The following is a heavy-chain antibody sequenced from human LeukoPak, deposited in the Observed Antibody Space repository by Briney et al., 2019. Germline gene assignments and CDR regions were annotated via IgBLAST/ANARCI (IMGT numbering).Heavy chain of an antibody. Sequence: PGGSLRLSCAASGFTFSSYAMSWVRQAPGKGLEWVSAISGSGGSTYYADSVKGRFTISRDNSKNTLYQQMNSLRAEDTAVYYCAKAPPKTWFGEFEYFQHWGQGTLVTVSS. CDR1: GFTFSSYA. J-gene: IGHJ1*01. CDR2: ISGSGGST. V-gene: IGHV3-23*01. CDR3: AKAPPKTWFGEFEYFQH. D-gene: IGHD3-10*01.